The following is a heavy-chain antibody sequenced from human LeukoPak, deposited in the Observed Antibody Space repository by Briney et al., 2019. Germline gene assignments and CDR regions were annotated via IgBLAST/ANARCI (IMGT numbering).Heavy chain of an antibody. Sequence: GGSLRLSCAASGFTFSNYEMNWVRQAPGKGLEWVSYISSSSSTIYYADSVKGRFTISRDNAKNSLYLQMNSLRDEDTAVYYCVRDRSYYDSSGYSYYYYGMDVWGQGTTVTVSS. CDR2: ISSSSSTI. CDR3: VRDRSYYDSSGYSYYYYGMDV. D-gene: IGHD3-22*01. CDR1: GFTFSNYE. V-gene: IGHV3-48*02. J-gene: IGHJ6*02.